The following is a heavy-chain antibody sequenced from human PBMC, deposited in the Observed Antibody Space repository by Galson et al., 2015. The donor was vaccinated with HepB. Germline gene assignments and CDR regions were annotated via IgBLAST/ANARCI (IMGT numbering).Heavy chain of an antibody. Sequence: SLRLSCAASGFTLSNYNMDWVRQAPGKGLEWVSYIDRSSSIIYYADSVKGRFTISRDNAKNSLYLQMNSLRAEDTAVYYCARDGNIAAEIDYWGQGTLVTVSS. V-gene: IGHV3-48*01. J-gene: IGHJ4*02. D-gene: IGHD6-13*01. CDR2: IDRSSSII. CDR3: ARDGNIAAEIDY. CDR1: GFTLSNYN.